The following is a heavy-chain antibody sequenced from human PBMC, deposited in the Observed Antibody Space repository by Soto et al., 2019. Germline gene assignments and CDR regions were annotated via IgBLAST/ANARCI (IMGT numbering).Heavy chain of an antibody. J-gene: IGHJ4*02. CDR1: GFTFSSYS. D-gene: IGHD6-6*01. CDR3: SRAGEYSSSSFDY. V-gene: IGHV3-21*01. CDR2: ISSSSSYI. Sequence: GGSLRLSCAASGFTFSSYSMNWVRQAPGKGLEWVSSISSSSSYIYYADSVKGRFTISRDNAKNSLYLQMNSLRTEDTAVYYCSRAGEYSSSSFDYWGQGTLVTVSS.